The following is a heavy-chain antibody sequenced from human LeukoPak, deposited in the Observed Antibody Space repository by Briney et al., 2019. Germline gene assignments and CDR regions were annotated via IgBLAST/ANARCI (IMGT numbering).Heavy chain of an antibody. CDR2: IYYSGST. CDR3: ARHKFRSTGLYYFDY. J-gene: IGHJ4*02. CDR1: GGSIGSSSYY. V-gene: IGHV4-39*01. Sequence: SETLSLTCTVSGGSIGSSSYYWGWIRQPPGKGLEWIGSIYYSGSTYYNPSLKSRVTISVDTSKNQFSLKLSSVTAADTAVYYCARHKFRSTGLYYFDYWGQGTLVTVSS.